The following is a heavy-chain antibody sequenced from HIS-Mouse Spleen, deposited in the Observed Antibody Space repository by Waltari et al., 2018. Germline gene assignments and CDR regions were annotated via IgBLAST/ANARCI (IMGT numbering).Heavy chain of an antibody. CDR3: AREIPYSSSWYDWYFDL. CDR2: IYYSGGT. V-gene: IGHV4-39*07. D-gene: IGHD6-13*01. CDR1: GGSISSSSYY. J-gene: IGHJ2*01. Sequence: QLQLQESGPGLVKPSETLSLTCTVSGGSISSSSYYWGWIRQPPGKGLRWIGSIYYSGGTFYNPSLKSRVTISVDTSKNQFSLKLSSVTAADTAVYYCAREIPYSSSWYDWYFDLWGRGTLVTVSS.